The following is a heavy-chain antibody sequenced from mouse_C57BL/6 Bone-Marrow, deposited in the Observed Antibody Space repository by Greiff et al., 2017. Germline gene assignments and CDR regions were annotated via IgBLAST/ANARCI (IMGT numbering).Heavy chain of an antibody. Sequence: QVQLQQSGPELVKPGASVKISCKASGYAFSSSWMNWVKQRPGKGLEWIGRIYPGDGDTNYNGKFKGKATLTAGKSSSTAYMQLSSLTSEDSAVYFCITTVVHYYAMDYWGQGTSVTVSS. CDR3: ITTVVHYYAMDY. D-gene: IGHD1-1*01. J-gene: IGHJ4*01. V-gene: IGHV1-82*01. CDR1: GYAFSSSW. CDR2: IYPGDGDT.